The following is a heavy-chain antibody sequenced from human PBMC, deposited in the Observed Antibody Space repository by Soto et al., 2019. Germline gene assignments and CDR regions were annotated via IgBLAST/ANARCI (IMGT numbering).Heavy chain of an antibody. Sequence: QVQLVESGGGVVQPGTSLRLSCAASGFTFSSYAMHWVRQAPGKGLEWVAFISYHSSNKYFADSVKGRFTISRDNSKSTLYLQMNSLRPEDTAVYYCARIPNRGYTSPLDSWGQGTRVTVSS. CDR2: ISYHSSNK. J-gene: IGHJ4*02. CDR1: GFTFSSYA. D-gene: IGHD3-16*02. V-gene: IGHV3-30-3*01. CDR3: ARIPNRGYTSPLDS.